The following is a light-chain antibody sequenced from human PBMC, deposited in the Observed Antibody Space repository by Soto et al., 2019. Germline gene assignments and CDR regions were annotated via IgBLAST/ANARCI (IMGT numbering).Light chain of an antibody. V-gene: IGKV1-5*01. CDR1: QKIRNL. Sequence: DIQLTQSPSTLSAAVGDSVTITCRASQKIRNLLAWYQQKPGRAPKPLIFDASTLRTGVPSRFSGSGSGSEFNITITGLQPDDFATYFCQQYYTYATFGHGTRLDIK. CDR3: QQYYTYAT. CDR2: DAS. J-gene: IGKJ5*01.